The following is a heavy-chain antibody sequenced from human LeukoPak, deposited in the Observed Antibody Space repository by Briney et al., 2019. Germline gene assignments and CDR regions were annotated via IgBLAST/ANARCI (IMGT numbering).Heavy chain of an antibody. CDR1: GFTFSSYS. V-gene: IGHV3-74*01. Sequence: GGSLRLSCAASGFTFSSYSMNWVRQAPGKGLVWVSRISYDGSNTNYADFVKGRFTISRDNAKNTLYLQMNSLRAEDTAVYYCGVLTLNPGWGQGTLVSVSS. CDR3: GVLTLNPG. D-gene: IGHD2-8*01. CDR2: ISYDGSNT. J-gene: IGHJ4*02.